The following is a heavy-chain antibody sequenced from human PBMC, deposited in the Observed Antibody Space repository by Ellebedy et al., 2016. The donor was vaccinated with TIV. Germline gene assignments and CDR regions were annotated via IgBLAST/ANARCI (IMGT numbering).Heavy chain of an antibody. V-gene: IGHV3-30-3*01. D-gene: IGHD2-8*02. CDR1: GFTFSDYA. Sequence: GGSLRLXXAASGFTFSDYAMYWVRQAPGKGLEWLTVISYDGDNKYYADSVKGRFTISRDNSMDTLYLQMNSLRTEDTAVYYCARPPDQALFCTGATCQSDLWGPGTLVTVSS. CDR3: ARPPDQALFCTGATCQSDL. J-gene: IGHJ5*02. CDR2: ISYDGDNK.